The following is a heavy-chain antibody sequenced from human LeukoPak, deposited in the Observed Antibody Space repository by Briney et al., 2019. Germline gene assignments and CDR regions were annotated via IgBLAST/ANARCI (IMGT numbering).Heavy chain of an antibody. V-gene: IGHV1-69*01. CDR1: GGTFSSYA. Sequence: VASVKVSCKASGGTFSSYAISWVRQAPGQGLEWMGGVIPIFGTANYAQKFQGRVTITADESTSTAYMELSSLRSEDTAVYYCARSYYGSGSYGGGAFDIWGQGTMVTVSS. J-gene: IGHJ3*02. CDR2: VIPIFGTA. CDR3: ARSYYGSGSYGGGAFDI. D-gene: IGHD3-10*01.